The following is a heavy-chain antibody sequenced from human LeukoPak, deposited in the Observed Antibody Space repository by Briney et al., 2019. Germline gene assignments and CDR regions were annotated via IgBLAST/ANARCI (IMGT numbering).Heavy chain of an antibody. Sequence: SETLSLTCTVSGGSISSYYWSWIRQPPGKGLEWIGYIYYSGSTNYNPSLKSRVTISVDTSQNQFPLNLTSVTAADTAVYYCARYGSATIARFDYWGQGTLVTVSS. CDR2: IYYSGST. CDR1: GGSISSYY. D-gene: IGHD5-24*01. V-gene: IGHV4-59*08. J-gene: IGHJ4*02. CDR3: ARYGSATIARFDY.